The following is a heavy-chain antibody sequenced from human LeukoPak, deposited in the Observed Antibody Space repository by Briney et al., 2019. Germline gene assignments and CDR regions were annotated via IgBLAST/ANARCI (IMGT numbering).Heavy chain of an antibody. V-gene: IGHV4-4*07. CDR3: ARDAFSGSYSHWFDP. D-gene: IGHD1-26*01. Sequence: PSETLSLTCTVSGGSISSYYWSWIRQPAGKGLEWIGRIYTSGSTNYNPSLKSRVTMSVDTSKNQFSLKLSSVTAADTAVYYCARDAFSGSYSHWFDPWGQGTLVTVSS. J-gene: IGHJ5*02. CDR1: GGSISSYY. CDR2: IYTSGST.